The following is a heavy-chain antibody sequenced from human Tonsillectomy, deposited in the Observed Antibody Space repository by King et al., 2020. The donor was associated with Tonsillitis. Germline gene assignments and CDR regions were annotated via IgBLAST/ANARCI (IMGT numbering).Heavy chain of an antibody. Sequence: VQLVESGGGVVQPGGSLRLSCAASGFTFDDYAMHWVRQAPGKGLEWVSLISGDGDSTYYADSVKGRFTISRDNSKNSLYLQMNSLRTEDTGLYYCAKDLALGSNSYYYYMDVWGKGTTVTVSS. CDR1: GFTFDDYA. D-gene: IGHD3-10*01. J-gene: IGHJ6*03. CDR2: ISGDGDST. CDR3: AKDLALGSNSYYYYMDV. V-gene: IGHV3-43*02.